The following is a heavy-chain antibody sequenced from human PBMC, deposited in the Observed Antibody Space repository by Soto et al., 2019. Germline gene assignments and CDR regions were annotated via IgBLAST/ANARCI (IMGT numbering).Heavy chain of an antibody. J-gene: IGHJ6*02. CDR1: GFTFSSYS. CDR2: ISSSSSYI. D-gene: IGHD6-6*01. CDR3: ARDRSIAARNYYYYGMDV. Sequence: XECLRLSCAASGFTFSSYSVNWVRQAPGKGLEWVSSISSSSSYIYYADSVKGRFTISRDNAKNSLYLQMNSLRAEDTAVYYCARDRSIAARNYYYYGMDVWGQGTTVTVSS. V-gene: IGHV3-21*01.